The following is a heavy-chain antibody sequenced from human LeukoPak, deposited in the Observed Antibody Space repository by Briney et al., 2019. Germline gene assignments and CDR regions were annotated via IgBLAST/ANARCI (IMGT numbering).Heavy chain of an antibody. CDR3: ARASTATSTRFFES. CDR2: ISSSGSTI. J-gene: IGHJ4*02. CDR1: GFTFSDYY. D-gene: IGHD1/OR15-1a*01. Sequence: GGSLRLSCAASGFTFSDYYMSWIRQAPGKGLEWVSYISSSGSTIYYADSVKGRFTISRDNAKNSLYLQMNSLRAEDTAVYYCARASTATSTRFFESWGQGTLVTVSS. V-gene: IGHV3-11*01.